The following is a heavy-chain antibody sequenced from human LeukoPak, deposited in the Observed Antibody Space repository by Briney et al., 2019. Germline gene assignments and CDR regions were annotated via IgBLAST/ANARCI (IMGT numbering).Heavy chain of an antibody. J-gene: IGHJ3*02. Sequence: GGSLRLSCAASGFTFSRSDMHWVRQAPGKGLEWVTFIGYDGSKIYYADSVKGRFTISRDNSRNTLYLQMNSLRAEDTAVYYCAKDQVISGSEASDIWGQGTMVTVSS. CDR3: AKDQVISGSEASDI. CDR2: IGYDGSKI. CDR1: GFTFSRSD. V-gene: IGHV3-30*02. D-gene: IGHD2-21*01.